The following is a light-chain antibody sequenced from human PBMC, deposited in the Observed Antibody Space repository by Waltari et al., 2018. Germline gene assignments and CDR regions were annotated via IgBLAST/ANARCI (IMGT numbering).Light chain of an antibody. Sequence: QSVLTQPPSASGTPGQGVTISCSGSAANVGRNFVLWYQQLPGTAPRLVIYKNTLRPSGVADRLSGSKSGTSASLAISGLRAEDEADYYCATWDDTLSGWVFGGGTKLTVL. J-gene: IGLJ3*02. V-gene: IGLV1-47*01. CDR3: ATWDDTLSGWV. CDR1: AANVGRNF. CDR2: KNT.